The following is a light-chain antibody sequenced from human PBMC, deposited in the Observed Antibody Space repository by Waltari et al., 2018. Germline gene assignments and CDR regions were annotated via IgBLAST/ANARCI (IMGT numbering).Light chain of an antibody. Sequence: QSALTQPASVSGSPGQSITISCTGTSSDVGDNNHVSWYQQHPGKAPKLLIYDVSKRPSGVSHRFSGSKSDNTASLTISGLQAEDEADYWCSSFTSTITYVFGTGTKVTVL. V-gene: IGLV2-14*01. CDR2: DVS. J-gene: IGLJ1*01. CDR3: SSFTSTITYV. CDR1: SSDVGDNNH.